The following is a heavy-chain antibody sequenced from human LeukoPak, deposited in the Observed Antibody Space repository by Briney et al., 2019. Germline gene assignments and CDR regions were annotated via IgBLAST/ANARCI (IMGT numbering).Heavy chain of an antibody. Sequence: GGSLRLSCAASGFTFSDYYMSWIRQAPGKGLEWVSYISSSSSYTNYADSVKGRFTISRDNAKNSLYLQMTSLRAEDTAVYYCARDRGGYGSGSYHDYWGQGTLVTVSS. CDR3: ARDRGGYGSGSYHDY. D-gene: IGHD3-10*01. V-gene: IGHV3-11*06. CDR1: GFTFSDYY. J-gene: IGHJ4*02. CDR2: ISSSSSYT.